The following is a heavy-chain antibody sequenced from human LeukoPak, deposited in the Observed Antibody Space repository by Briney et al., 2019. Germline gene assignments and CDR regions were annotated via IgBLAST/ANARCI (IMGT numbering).Heavy chain of an antibody. CDR3: TRDLRSNY. Sequence: GGSLRLSCTASGFTFSTYNMNWVRQAPGKGLEWVSYISSSSSVIYYAASVRGRFTISRDNAKNSLSLQMNSLRDEDSAVYYCTRDLRSNYWGQGALVTVAS. CDR1: GFTFSTYN. V-gene: IGHV3-48*02. D-gene: IGHD3/OR15-3a*01. J-gene: IGHJ4*02. CDR2: ISSSSSVI.